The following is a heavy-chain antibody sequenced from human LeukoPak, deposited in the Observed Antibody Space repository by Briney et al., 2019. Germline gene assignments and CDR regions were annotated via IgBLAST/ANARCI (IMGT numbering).Heavy chain of an antibody. CDR1: GGSFSGYY. J-gene: IGHJ4*02. CDR2: INHSGST. Sequence: SETLSLTCAVYGGSFSGYYWSWIRQPPGKGLERIGEINHSGSTNYNPSLKSRVTISVDTSKNQFSLKLSSVTAADTAVYYCALAPPMTTVTTQYTYWGQGTLVTVSS. D-gene: IGHD4-17*01. V-gene: IGHV4-34*01. CDR3: ALAPPMTTVTTQYTY.